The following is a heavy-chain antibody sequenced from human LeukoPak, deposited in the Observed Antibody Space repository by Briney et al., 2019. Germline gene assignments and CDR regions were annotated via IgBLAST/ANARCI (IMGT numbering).Heavy chain of an antibody. CDR2: MNSKSGNT. V-gene: IGHV1-8*01. CDR3: ARTRLGKTIIDY. Sequence: ASVKVSCKASGYTFTNLDINWVRQASGQGLEWMGWMNSKSGNTGYAQKFQGRVTMTRDTSISTAYMELSRLRSDDTAVYYCARTRLGKTIIDYWGQGTLVTVSS. CDR1: GYTFTNLD. D-gene: IGHD7-27*01. J-gene: IGHJ4*02.